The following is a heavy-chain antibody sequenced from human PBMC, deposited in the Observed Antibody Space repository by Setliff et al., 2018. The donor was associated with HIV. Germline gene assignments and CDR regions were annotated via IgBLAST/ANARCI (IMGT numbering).Heavy chain of an antibody. V-gene: IGHV4-4*02. Sequence: SETLSLTCAVSGDSISSSNWWNWVRQPPGKGLEWIGEIYHSGSTNYNPSLKSRVTISVDKSKNQFSLKLTSVTAADTAVYYCASSTRKYFDFWSDTHTTYPPYYFEYWGQGTLVTVSS. CDR3: ASSTRKYFDFWSDTHTTYPPYYFEY. D-gene: IGHD3-3*01. J-gene: IGHJ4*02. CDR1: GDSISSSNW. CDR2: IYHSGST.